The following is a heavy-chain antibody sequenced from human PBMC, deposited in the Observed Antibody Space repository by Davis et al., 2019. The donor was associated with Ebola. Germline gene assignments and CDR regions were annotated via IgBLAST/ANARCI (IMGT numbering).Heavy chain of an antibody. Sequence: SETLSLTCAVSGGSISSSNWWRWVRQPPGKGLEWIGEIYHSESTNYNPSLKSRVTMLVDKSKNLFSLKLTSVTAADTAVYYCARVGDMTTTPDAFDLWGQGTMVTVSS. D-gene: IGHD4-11*01. J-gene: IGHJ3*01. CDR1: GGSISSSNW. CDR3: ARVGDMTTTPDAFDL. V-gene: IGHV4-4*02. CDR2: IYHSEST.